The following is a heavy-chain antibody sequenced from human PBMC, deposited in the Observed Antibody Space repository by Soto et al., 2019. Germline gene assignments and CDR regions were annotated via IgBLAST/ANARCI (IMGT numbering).Heavy chain of an antibody. CDR2: IIPIFGTA. J-gene: IGHJ5*02. CDR3: ARDQYCSGGSCYNNWFDP. D-gene: IGHD2-15*01. Sequence: QVQLVQSGAEVKKPGSSVKVSCKASGGTFSSYAISWVRQAPGQGLEWMGGIIPIFGTANYAQKFQGRVTITADESTSTAYMELSSLRSEDTAVYYCARDQYCSGGSCYNNWFDPWGQGTLVTVSS. V-gene: IGHV1-69*01. CDR1: GGTFSSYA.